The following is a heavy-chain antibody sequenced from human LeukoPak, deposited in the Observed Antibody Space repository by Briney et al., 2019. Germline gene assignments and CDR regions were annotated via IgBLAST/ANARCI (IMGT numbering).Heavy chain of an antibody. Sequence: PGGSLRLSCAASGFTFSSYTMNWVRQAPGKGLGWVSSISSSSRYIYYADSVKGRFTLSRDNAKNSLYLQMNSLRAEDTAVYYCARVRSWSGQEAYWGQGTLVTVSS. CDR3: ARVRSWSGQEAY. J-gene: IGHJ4*02. CDR2: ISSSSRYI. CDR1: GFTFSSYT. V-gene: IGHV3-21*01. D-gene: IGHD3-3*01.